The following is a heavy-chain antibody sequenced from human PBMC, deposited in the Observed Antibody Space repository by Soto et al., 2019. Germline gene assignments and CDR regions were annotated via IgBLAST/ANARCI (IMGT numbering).Heavy chain of an antibody. CDR3: ARARPGGQDDYGAYPTRSGWFDP. CDR1: GYSISSGYY. Sequence: SETLSLTCAVSGYSISSGYYWGWIRQPPGKGLEWIGSIYHSGSTYYNPSLKSRVTISVDTSKNQFSLKLSSVTAADTAVYYCARARPGGQDDYGAYPTRSGWFDPWGQGTLVTVSS. J-gene: IGHJ5*02. D-gene: IGHD4-17*01. V-gene: IGHV4-38-2*01. CDR2: IYHSGST.